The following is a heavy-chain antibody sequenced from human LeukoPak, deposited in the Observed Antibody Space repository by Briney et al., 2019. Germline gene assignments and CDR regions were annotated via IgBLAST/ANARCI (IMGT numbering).Heavy chain of an antibody. V-gene: IGHV4-39*07. D-gene: IGHD5-12*01. Sequence: SETLSLTCTVSGGSIHSGSYYWGWIRQPPGKGLEWIGSIYFSGSTYYNPSLKSRVTISLDTSTNQFSLKLSSVTAADTAVYYCAKGSGYDSLDYWGQGTLVTVSS. CDR3: AKGSGYDSLDY. J-gene: IGHJ4*02. CDR2: IYFSGST. CDR1: GGSIHSGSYY.